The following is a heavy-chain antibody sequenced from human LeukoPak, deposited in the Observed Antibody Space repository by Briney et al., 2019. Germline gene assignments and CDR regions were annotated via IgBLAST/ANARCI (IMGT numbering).Heavy chain of an antibody. D-gene: IGHD3-3*01. CDR2: ISAYNGNT. J-gene: IGHJ6*03. CDR1: GYTLTSYG. CDR3: ARVRDLEWYYYYMDV. V-gene: IGHV1-18*01. Sequence: VASVKVSCKASGYTLTSYGISWVRQAPGQGLEWMGWISAYNGNTNYAQKLQGRVTMTTDTSTSTAYMELRSLRSDDTAVYYCARVRDLEWYYYYMDVWGKGTTVTVSS.